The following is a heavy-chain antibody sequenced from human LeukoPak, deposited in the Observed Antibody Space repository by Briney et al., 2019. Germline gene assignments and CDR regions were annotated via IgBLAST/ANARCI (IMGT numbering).Heavy chain of an antibody. V-gene: IGHV4-4*09. J-gene: IGHJ6*04. Sequence: PSETLSPTCTVSGGSISSYYWSWIRQPPGGGLEWIGYIYTSGSTNYNPSLKSRVTISVDTSKNQFSLKLSSVTAADTAVYYCARQITIFGIPNAVDVWGKGTTVTVSS. CDR3: ARQITIFGIPNAVDV. D-gene: IGHD3-3*01. CDR2: IYTSGST. CDR1: GGSISSYY.